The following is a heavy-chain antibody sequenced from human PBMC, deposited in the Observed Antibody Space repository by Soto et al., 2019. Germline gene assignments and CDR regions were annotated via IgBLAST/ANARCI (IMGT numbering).Heavy chain of an antibody. Sequence: QVHLQQWGAGLLKPSETLSLTCALYGGSFDGYYWSWIRQSPGKGLEWIGEIHHSGSTKYNPSLKSRVSLSVDTSTKQFSLTMTSMTAADRGVYYCARGVDSWSGYLFWGQGTPVTVSS. CDR2: IHHSGST. CDR1: GGSFDGYY. J-gene: IGHJ4*02. V-gene: IGHV4-34*01. D-gene: IGHD3-3*01. CDR3: ARGVDSWSGYLF.